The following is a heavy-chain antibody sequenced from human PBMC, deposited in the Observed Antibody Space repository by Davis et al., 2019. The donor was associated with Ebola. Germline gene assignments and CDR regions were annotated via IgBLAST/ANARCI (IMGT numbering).Heavy chain of an antibody. V-gene: IGHV1-3*01. CDR1: GYTFTSYA. J-gene: IGHJ1*01. Sequence: ASVTVSCKASGYTFTSYAMHWVRQAPGQRLEWMGWINAGNGNTKYSQKFQGRVTITRDTSASTAYMELSSLRSEDTAVYYCARGEWTGPEYFQHWGQGTLVTVSS. CDR2: INAGNGNT. D-gene: IGHD3/OR15-3a*01. CDR3: ARGEWTGPEYFQH.